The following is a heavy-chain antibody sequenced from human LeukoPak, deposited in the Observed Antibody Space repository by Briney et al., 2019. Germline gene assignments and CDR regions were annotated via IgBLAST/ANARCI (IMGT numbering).Heavy chain of an antibody. CDR3: ARVVAARPVYYFDY. D-gene: IGHD6-6*01. CDR2: INHSGST. J-gene: IGHJ4*02. CDR1: GGSFSGYY. V-gene: IGHV4-34*01. Sequence: SETLSLTCAVYGGSFSGYYWSWIRQPPGKGLEWIGEINHSGSTNYNPSLKSRVTISVDTSKNQFSLKLSSVTAADTAVYYCARVVAARPVYYFDYWGQGTLVTVSS.